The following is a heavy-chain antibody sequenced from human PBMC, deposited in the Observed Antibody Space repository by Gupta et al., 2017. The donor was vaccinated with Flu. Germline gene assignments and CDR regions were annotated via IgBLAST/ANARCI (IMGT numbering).Heavy chain of an antibody. J-gene: IGHJ4*02. D-gene: IGHD3-22*01. CDR2: IYYSGST. CDR3: AREVYDSGGYRFDY. V-gene: IGHV4-61*01. CDR1: GGSVSTGSYY. Sequence: QVQLQESGPGLVKPSETLSLTCTVSGGSVSTGSYYWSWIRQPPGKGLEWIGYIYYSGSTNYNPSLKSRVTISVDTSKNQFSLRLSSVTAADTAVYYCAREVYDSGGYRFDYWGQGTLVTVSS.